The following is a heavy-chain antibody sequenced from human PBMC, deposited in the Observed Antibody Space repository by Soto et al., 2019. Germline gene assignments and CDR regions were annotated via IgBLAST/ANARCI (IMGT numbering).Heavy chain of an antibody. V-gene: IGHV1-18*01. Sequence: GASVKVSCKTSGYTFTNFGISWVQQAPGQGLEWMGWVTTDKGKTTYAQKFQGRVTMTTDTSTSTAYMELRSLRSDDTAVYYCATRSPAFDYWGQGTLVTVSS. CDR3: ATRSPAFDY. CDR2: VTTDKGKT. J-gene: IGHJ4*02. CDR1: GYTFTNFG.